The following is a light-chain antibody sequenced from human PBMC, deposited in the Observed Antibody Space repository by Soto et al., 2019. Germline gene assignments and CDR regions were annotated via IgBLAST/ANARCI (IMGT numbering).Light chain of an antibody. CDR2: ATS. Sequence: EIVLTQSPGPLSLSPGERATPSFRASRSLSSSYVVWYQQKPGQAPRLLIYATSRRATGIPDRFSGSGSATEYTLTISRLEAEDFAVYYCQQQGTFGQGTRLEIK. CDR3: QQQGT. CDR1: RSLSSSY. J-gene: IGKJ2*01. V-gene: IGKV3-20*01.